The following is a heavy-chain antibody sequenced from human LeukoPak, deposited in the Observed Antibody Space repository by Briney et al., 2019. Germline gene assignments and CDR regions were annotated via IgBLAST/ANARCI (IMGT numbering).Heavy chain of an antibody. V-gene: IGHV3-43*02. J-gene: IGHJ6*02. CDR1: GFTFSDYA. Sequence: GGSLRLSCVVSGFTFSDYAMHWVRQAPGKGLEWVSLISGNSYSTYYADSVKGRFTISRDNAKNSLYLQMNSLRDEDTAVYYCASQLLPRHYDWGGPYYYYYGMDVWGQGTTVTVSS. CDR3: ASQLLPRHYDWGGPYYYYYGMDV. D-gene: IGHD7-27*01. CDR2: ISGNSYST.